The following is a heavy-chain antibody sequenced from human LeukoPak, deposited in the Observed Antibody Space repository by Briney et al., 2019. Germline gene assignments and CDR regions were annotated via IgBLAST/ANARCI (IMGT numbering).Heavy chain of an antibody. Sequence: PSETLSLTCAVSGYSISSGYYWGWIRQPPGKGLEWIGSIYHSGSTYYNPSLKSRVTISVDTSKNQFSLKLSSVTAADTAVYYCAKAASGSFGYWGQGTLVTVSS. CDR1: GYSISSGYY. CDR3: AKAASGSFGY. J-gene: IGHJ4*02. V-gene: IGHV4-38-2*01. CDR2: IYHSGST. D-gene: IGHD1-26*01.